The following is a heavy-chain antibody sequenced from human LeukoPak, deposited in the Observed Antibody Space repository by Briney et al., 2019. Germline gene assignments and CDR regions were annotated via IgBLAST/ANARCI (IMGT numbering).Heavy chain of an antibody. J-gene: IGHJ6*02. D-gene: IGHD5-12*01. CDR1: GFTFNSYA. CDR2: ISGSGGST. Sequence: PGGSLRLSCAASGFTFNSYAMSWVRQAPGKGLEWVSAISGSGGSTYYADSVKGRFTISRDNAKNSLYLQMNSLRAEDTAVYYCARDRGYSGYDPGGYGMDVWGQGTTVTVSS. CDR3: ARDRGYSGYDPGGYGMDV. V-gene: IGHV3-23*01.